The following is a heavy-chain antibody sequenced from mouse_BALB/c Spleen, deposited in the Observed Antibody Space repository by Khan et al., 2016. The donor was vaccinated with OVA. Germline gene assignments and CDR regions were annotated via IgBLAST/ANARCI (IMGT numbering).Heavy chain of an antibody. Sequence: QVQLKESGPGLVASSQSLSITCTVSGFSLTGYGVNWVRQPPGKGLEWLGMIWVDGSTDYNSALKSRLSISKDNSKSQVFLKMNSLQTDDTARYFCARDKGNPYAMDYWGQGTSVTVSS. D-gene: IGHD2-1*01. V-gene: IGHV2-6-7*01. CDR1: GFSLTGYG. CDR3: ARDKGNPYAMDY. J-gene: IGHJ4*01. CDR2: IWVDGST.